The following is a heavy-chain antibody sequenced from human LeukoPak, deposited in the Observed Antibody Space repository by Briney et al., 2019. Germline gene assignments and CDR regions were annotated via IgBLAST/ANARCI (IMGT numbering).Heavy chain of an antibody. CDR2: IYYSGST. J-gene: IGHJ4*02. CDR1: GGSMSSHY. V-gene: IGHV4-59*08. Sequence: SETLSLTCTVSGGSMSSHYWSWIRQPPGKGLEWIGYIYYSGSTNYNPSLKSRVAISVDTSKNQFSLKLSSVTAADTAVYYCAKSRGFLEWVSDWGQGILVTVSS. D-gene: IGHD3-3*01. CDR3: AKSRGFLEWVSD.